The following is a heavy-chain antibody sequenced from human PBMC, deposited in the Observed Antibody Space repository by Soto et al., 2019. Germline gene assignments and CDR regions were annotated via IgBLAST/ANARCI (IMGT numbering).Heavy chain of an antibody. CDR2: IYPGDSDT. J-gene: IGHJ4*02. Sequence: PGESLKISCKGSGYSFTSYWIGWVRQMPGKGLEWMGIIYPGDSDTRYSPSFQGQVTISADKSISTAYLQWSSLKASDTAMYYCASFLLPQRTVPALFDYWGQGTLVT. D-gene: IGHD2-2*01. V-gene: IGHV5-51*01. CDR1: GYSFTSYW. CDR3: ASFLLPQRTVPALFDY.